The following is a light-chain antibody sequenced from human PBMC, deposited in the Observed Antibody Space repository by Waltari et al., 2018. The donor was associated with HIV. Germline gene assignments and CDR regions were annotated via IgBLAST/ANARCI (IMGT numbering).Light chain of an antibody. CDR3: QSYDASLSGLWV. CDR2: LNH. J-gene: IGLJ3*02. Sequence: HSTLTQPPSVSGAPGQRITISCARNMPNLGAGSPVHWYQQFPGSAPKLLIFLNHNRPSGVPDRFSGSKSGPSASLAITGLQTEDEADYYCQSYDASLSGLWVFGGGTRLTVL. V-gene: IGLV1-40*01. CDR1: MPNLGAGSP.